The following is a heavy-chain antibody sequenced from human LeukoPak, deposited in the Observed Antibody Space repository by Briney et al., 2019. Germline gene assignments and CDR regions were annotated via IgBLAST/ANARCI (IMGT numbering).Heavy chain of an antibody. Sequence: SLRLSCAASGFTFDDYAMHWVRQAPGKGLEWVSGISWNSGSIGYADSVKGRFTISRDNAKNSLYLQMNSLRAEDTALYYCAKGRASGPWADIAAAGFDYWGQGTLVTVSS. CDR3: AKGRASGPWADIAAAGFDY. J-gene: IGHJ4*02. CDR1: GFTFDDYA. V-gene: IGHV3-9*01. D-gene: IGHD6-13*01. CDR2: ISWNSGSI.